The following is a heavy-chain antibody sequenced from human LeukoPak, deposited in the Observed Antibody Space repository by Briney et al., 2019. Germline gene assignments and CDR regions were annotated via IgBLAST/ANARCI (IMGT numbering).Heavy chain of an antibody. Sequence: SETLSLTCTVSGYSISSGYYWGWIRQPPGKGLEWIGNIYQTGSTYYNPSLKSRVTISLDTSKNQFSLKLSSVTAADTAVYYCARTWTPGGDAFDIWGQGTMVIVSS. D-gene: IGHD3/OR15-3a*01. CDR1: GYSISSGYY. CDR3: ARTWTPGGDAFDI. CDR2: IYQTGST. J-gene: IGHJ3*02. V-gene: IGHV4-38-2*02.